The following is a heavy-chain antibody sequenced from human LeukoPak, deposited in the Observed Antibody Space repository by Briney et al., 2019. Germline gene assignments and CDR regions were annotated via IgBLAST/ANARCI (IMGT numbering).Heavy chain of an antibody. CDR3: AKDIVGGGDDY. Sequence: SGGSLRLSCAASEFIVSINYMTWVRQAPGKGLEWVSLIYSRGDTKYADSVKGRFTISRDNSKNTLYLQMSSLRVEDTAVYYCAKDIVGGGDDYWGQGTLVIVSS. V-gene: IGHV3-66*01. J-gene: IGHJ4*02. D-gene: IGHD2-21*02. CDR1: EFIVSINY. CDR2: IYSRGDT.